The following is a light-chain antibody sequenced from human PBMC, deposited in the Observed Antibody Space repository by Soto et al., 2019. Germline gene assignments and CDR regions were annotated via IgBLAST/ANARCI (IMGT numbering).Light chain of an antibody. J-gene: IGLJ1*01. CDR1: KLGDKY. Sequence: SYELTQPPSVSVSPGQTASITCSGDKLGDKYACWYQQKPGQSPVLVIYQDSKRPSGITERFSGSHSGNTATLTISGTQAMDEADYDCQAWDSSTAGVFGTGTKLTVL. CDR3: QAWDSSTAGV. CDR2: QDS. V-gene: IGLV3-1*01.